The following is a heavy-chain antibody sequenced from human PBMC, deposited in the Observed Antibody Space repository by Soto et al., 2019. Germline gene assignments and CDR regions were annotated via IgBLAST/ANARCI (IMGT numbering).Heavy chain of an antibody. CDR1: GFTFSDDF. D-gene: IGHD1-20*01. V-gene: IGHV3-72*01. Sequence: EAQLVESGGGLVQPGGSLGVSCAASGFTFSDDFMDWVRQAPGKGLEWIVRIRSKGSSYSTEYAASVEGRFTISRDDSSNSLSLQMNSLKIDATAVYYCTRDYNWANDYWGQGTLVTVSS. J-gene: IGHJ4*02. CDR2: IRSKGSSYST. CDR3: TRDYNWANDY.